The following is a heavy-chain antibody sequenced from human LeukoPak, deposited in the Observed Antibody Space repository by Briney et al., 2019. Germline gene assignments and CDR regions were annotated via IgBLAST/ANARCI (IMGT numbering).Heavy chain of an antibody. J-gene: IGHJ2*01. CDR3: ARRASSWYPSGFDL. V-gene: IGHV1-18*01. CDR2: ISAYNGNT. D-gene: IGHD6-13*01. CDR1: GYTFTSYG. Sequence: ASVKVSCKASGYTFTSYGISWVRQAPGQGLEWMGWISAYNGNTNYAQKLQGRVTMTTDTSTSTAYMELRSLRSDDTAVYYCARRASSWYPSGFDLWGRGTLVTVSS.